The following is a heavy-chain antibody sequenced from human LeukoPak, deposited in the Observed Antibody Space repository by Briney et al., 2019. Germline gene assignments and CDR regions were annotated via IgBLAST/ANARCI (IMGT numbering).Heavy chain of an antibody. CDR1: GGSISSGSYY. CDR3: ARKVVTAIPDIYAFDI. D-gene: IGHD2-21*02. J-gene: IGHJ3*02. CDR2: IYTSGST. Sequence: PSETLSLTCTVSGGSISSGSYYWSWIRQPAGKGLEWIGRIYTSGSTNYNPSLKSRVTISVDTSKNQFSLRLSSVTAADTAVYYCARKVVTAIPDIYAFDIWGQGTMVTVSS. V-gene: IGHV4-61*02.